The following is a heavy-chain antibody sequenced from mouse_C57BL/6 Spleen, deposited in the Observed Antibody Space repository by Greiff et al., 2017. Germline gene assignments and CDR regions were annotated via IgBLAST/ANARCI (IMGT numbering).Heavy chain of an antibody. CDR1: GYAFSSYW. J-gene: IGHJ1*03. CDR3: ARPADWYFDV. V-gene: IGHV1-80*01. Sequence: QVQLQQSGAELVKPGASVKISCKASGYAFSSYWMNWVKQRPGKGLEWIGQIYPGDGATTYNGKFKGKATLTADKSSSTAYMQLSSLTSEDSEVYFCARPADWYFDVWGTGTTVTVSS. CDR2: IYPGDGAT.